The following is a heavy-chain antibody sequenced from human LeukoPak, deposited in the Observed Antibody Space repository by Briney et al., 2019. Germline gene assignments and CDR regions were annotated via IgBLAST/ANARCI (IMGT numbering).Heavy chain of an antibody. D-gene: IGHD3-10*01. CDR3: ARDMYYYGSGTYYMGDFDY. CDR1: GFTFNRFW. Sequence: GGSLRLSCEASGFTFNRFWMSWVRQAPGKGLEWVANIKQDGSEKYYVDSVKGRFIISRDNAKKSLYLQMKSLGAEDTGVYFCARDMYYYGSGTYYMGDFDYWGLGTLVAVSS. J-gene: IGHJ4*02. V-gene: IGHV3-7*01. CDR2: IKQDGSEK.